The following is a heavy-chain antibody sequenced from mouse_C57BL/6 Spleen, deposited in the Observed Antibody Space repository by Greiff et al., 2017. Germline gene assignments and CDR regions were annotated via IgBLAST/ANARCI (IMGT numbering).Heavy chain of an antibody. V-gene: IGHV1-80*01. CDR2: IYPGDGDT. CDR3: ATNYSGSSYGAY. CDR1: GYAFSSYW. J-gene: IGHJ3*01. D-gene: IGHD1-1*01. Sequence: QVQLQQSGAELVKPGASVKISCKASGYAFSSYWMNWVKQRPGKGLEWIGQIYPGDGDTNYNGKFKGKATLTADKSSSTAYMQLSSLTSEGSAVYFCATNYSGSSYGAYWGQGTLVTVSA.